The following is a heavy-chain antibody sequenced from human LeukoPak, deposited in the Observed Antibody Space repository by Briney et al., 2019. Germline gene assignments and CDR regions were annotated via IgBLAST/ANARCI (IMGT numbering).Heavy chain of an antibody. CDR2: INTDGGTT. J-gene: IGHJ3*02. CDR1: GFTFSTFA. Sequence: GGSLRLSCAASGFTFSTFAMQWVRQAPEKGLEYVSGINTDGGTTFYANSVKGRFTISRDNPKNTLYLQMGSLRAEDTAVYYCARAQRGSYFGLHVDAFDIWGQGTMVTVSS. D-gene: IGHD1-26*01. CDR3: ARAQRGSYFGLHVDAFDI. V-gene: IGHV3-64*01.